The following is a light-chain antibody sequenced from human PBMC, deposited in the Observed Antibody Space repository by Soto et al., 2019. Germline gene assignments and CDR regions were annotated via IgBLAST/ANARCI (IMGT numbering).Light chain of an antibody. Sequence: EIVFTQSPCSLSLSPGERATLSCRASQSVSNNYLAWYQQKPGQAPRLLIYGTSTRATGIPDRFSGSGSGTDFTLTISGLEPEDFAVFYCQQYGTSPRTFGQGTKVDIK. V-gene: IGKV3-20*01. CDR3: QQYGTSPRT. CDR1: QSVSNNY. J-gene: IGKJ1*01. CDR2: GTS.